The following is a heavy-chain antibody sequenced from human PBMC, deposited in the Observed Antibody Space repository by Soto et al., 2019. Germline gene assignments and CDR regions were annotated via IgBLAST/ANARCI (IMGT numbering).Heavy chain of an antibody. CDR1: GGSISSSSYY. V-gene: IGHV4-39*01. CDR3: ARTRRVVRGVFDY. Sequence: QLQLQESGPGLVKPSETLSLTCTVSGGSISSSSYYWGWIRQPPGKGLEWIGSTYYSGSTYYNPSLKSRVTISVDTSKNQFSLKLSSVTAADTAVYYCARTRRVVRGVFDYWGQGTLVTVSS. J-gene: IGHJ4*02. CDR2: TYYSGST. D-gene: IGHD3-10*01.